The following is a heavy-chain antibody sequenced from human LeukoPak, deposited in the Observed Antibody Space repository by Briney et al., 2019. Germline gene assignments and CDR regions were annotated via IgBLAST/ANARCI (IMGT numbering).Heavy chain of an antibody. D-gene: IGHD6-13*01. CDR3: AREKTGDSSSWYGAYYYYYMDV. CDR1: GFTFSSYA. Sequence: GGSLRLSCAASGFTFSSYAMSWVRQAPGKGLEWVSAISGSGGSTYYADSVKGRFTTSRDNSKNTLYLQMNSLRAEDTAVYYCAREKTGDSSSWYGAYYYYYMDVWGKGTTVTVSS. J-gene: IGHJ6*03. V-gene: IGHV3-23*01. CDR2: ISGSGGST.